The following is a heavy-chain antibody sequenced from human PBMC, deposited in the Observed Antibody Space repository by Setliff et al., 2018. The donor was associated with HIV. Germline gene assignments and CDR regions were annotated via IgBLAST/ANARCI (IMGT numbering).Heavy chain of an antibody. D-gene: IGHD3-22*01. Sequence: ASVKVSCKASGYTFTGYYMHWVRQAPGQGLEWMGWINPNSGGTNYAQKFQGRVTMTRDTSISTAYMELRSLRSDDTAVYYCARDRIPSKWLLESDYWGQGTLVTVSS. CDR2: INPNSGGT. V-gene: IGHV1-2*02. CDR3: ARDRIPSKWLLESDY. J-gene: IGHJ4*02. CDR1: GYTFTGYY.